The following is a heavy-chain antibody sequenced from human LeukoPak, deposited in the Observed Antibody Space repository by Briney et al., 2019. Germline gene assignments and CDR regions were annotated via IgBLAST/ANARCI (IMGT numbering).Heavy chain of an antibody. Sequence: SETLSLTCTVSGGSISSYYWSWIRQPPGKGLEWIGYIYYSGSTYYNPSLKSRVTVSVDTSKNQFSLNLGSVTAADTAVYYCARRTATGRFDPWGQGTLVTVSS. CDR3: ARRTATGRFDP. V-gene: IGHV4-59*04. CDR1: GGSISSYY. J-gene: IGHJ5*02. CDR2: IYYSGST. D-gene: IGHD1-1*01.